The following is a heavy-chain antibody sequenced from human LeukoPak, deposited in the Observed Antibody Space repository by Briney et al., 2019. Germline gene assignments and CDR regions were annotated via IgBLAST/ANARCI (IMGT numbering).Heavy chain of an antibody. J-gene: IGHJ5*02. Sequence: ASVTVSCKASRYTFTGYYMHWVRQAPGQGLEWMGRINPNSGGTNYAQKFQGRVIMTRDTSISTAYMELSRLRSDDTAVYYCARVSSPLQYNWFDPWGQGTLVTVSS. V-gene: IGHV1-2*06. CDR1: RYTFTGYY. CDR2: INPNSGGT. D-gene: IGHD1-14*01. CDR3: ARVSSPLQYNWFDP.